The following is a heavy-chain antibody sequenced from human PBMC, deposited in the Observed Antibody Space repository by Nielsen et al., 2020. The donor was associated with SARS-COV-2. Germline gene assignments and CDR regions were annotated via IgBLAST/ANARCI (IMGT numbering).Heavy chain of an antibody. CDR1: GFTFSSYG. Sequence: GESLKISCAASGFTFSSYGMHWVRQAPGKGLEWVAVIWYDGSNKYYADSVKGRFTISRDNSKNTLYQQMNSLRAEDTAVYYCAGHLSWYGMDVWGQGTTVTVSS. CDR3: AGHLSWYGMDV. D-gene: IGHD3-16*02. CDR2: IWYDGSNK. V-gene: IGHV3-33*01. J-gene: IGHJ6*02.